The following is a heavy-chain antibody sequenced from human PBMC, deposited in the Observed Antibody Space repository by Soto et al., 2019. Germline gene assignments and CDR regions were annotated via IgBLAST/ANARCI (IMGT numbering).Heavy chain of an antibody. D-gene: IGHD2-8*01. J-gene: IGHJ1*01. CDR3: AHISFGDCTNGVCYTEYFQH. Sequence: QITLKESGPTLVKPTQTLTLTCTFSGFSLSTSGVGVGWIRQPPGKALEWLALIYWDDDKRYSPSLKSRLTITKDTSKHQVVLTMTNMDPVDTATYYCAHISFGDCTNGVCYTEYFQHWGQGTLVTVSS. CDR2: IYWDDDK. V-gene: IGHV2-5*02. CDR1: GFSLSTSGVG.